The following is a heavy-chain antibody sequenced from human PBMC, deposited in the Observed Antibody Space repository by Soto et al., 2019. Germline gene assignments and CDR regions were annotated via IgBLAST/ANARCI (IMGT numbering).Heavy chain of an antibody. CDR3: ARFNKYYYDSSAPK. D-gene: IGHD3-22*01. Sequence: SETLSLTCAVYGGSFSGYYWSWIRQPPGKGLEWIGEINHSGSTNYNPSLKSRVTISVDTSKNQFSLKLSSVTDADTAVYYCARFNKYYYDSSAPKWGQGTLVTVS. CDR2: INHSGST. V-gene: IGHV4-34*01. CDR1: GGSFSGYY. J-gene: IGHJ4*02.